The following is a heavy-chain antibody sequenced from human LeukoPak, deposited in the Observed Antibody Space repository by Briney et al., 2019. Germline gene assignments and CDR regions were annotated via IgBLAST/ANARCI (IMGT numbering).Heavy chain of an antibody. CDR2: INHSGAT. V-gene: IGHV4-34*01. J-gene: IGHJ4*02. D-gene: IGHD6-19*01. CDR1: GGACTGYY. Sequence: SETLSLXCAGSGGACTGYYWSWIRQPPGKGLESIGEINHSGATNYNPSLKSRVTISVDTSKNQFSLRLTSVSAADTGVYYCATPTRGGIAVTGTFGHWGQGTQVTVSS. CDR3: ATPTRGGIAVTGTFGH.